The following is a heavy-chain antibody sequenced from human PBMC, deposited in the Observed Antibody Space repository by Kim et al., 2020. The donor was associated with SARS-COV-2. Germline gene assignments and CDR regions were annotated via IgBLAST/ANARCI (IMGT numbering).Heavy chain of an antibody. V-gene: IGHV1-46*01. D-gene: IGHD3-9*01. CDR1: GYTFTSYY. Sequence: ASVKVSCKASGYTFTSYYMHWVRQAPGQGLEWMGIINPSGSSTSYAQKFQGRVTMTRDTSTSTVYMELSSLRSEDTAVYYCASGSDILTGYSLYYYYGMDVWGQGTTVTVSS. CDR3: ASGSDILTGYSLYYYYGMDV. CDR2: INPSGSST. J-gene: IGHJ6*02.